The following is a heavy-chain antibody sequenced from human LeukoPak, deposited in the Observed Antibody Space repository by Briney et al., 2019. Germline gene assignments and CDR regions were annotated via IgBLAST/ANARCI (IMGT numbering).Heavy chain of an antibody. J-gene: IGHJ4*02. CDR1: GFIFSSYV. D-gene: IGHD6-19*01. CDR2: IRGRGDNT. Sequence: GSLGLSCAASGFIFSSYVMSWVRQAPGKGLEWVSTIRGRGDNTHYADSVRGRFTISRDSSKNTLYLQMNSLRAEDTAVYYCAKDGLGYYFDYWGQGTVVTVSS. V-gene: IGHV3-23*01. CDR3: AKDGLGYYFDY.